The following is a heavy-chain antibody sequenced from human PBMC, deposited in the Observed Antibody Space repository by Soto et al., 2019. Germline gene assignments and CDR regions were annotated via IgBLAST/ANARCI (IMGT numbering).Heavy chain of an antibody. V-gene: IGHV3-30*18. CDR3: AKGESNYAWEYYYYMDV. D-gene: IGHD4-4*01. CDR2: ISYDGSNK. J-gene: IGHJ6*03. CDR1: GFTFSSYG. Sequence: GGSLRLSCAASGFTFSSYGMHWVRQAPGKGLEWVAVISYDGSNKYYADSVKGRFTISRDNSKNTLYLQMNSLRAEDTAVYYCAKGESNYAWEYYYYMDVWGKGTTVTVSS.